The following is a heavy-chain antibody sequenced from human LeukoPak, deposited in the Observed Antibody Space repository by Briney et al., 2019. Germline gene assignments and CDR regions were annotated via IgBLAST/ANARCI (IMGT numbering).Heavy chain of an antibody. CDR2: LIENGATT. D-gene: IGHD1-26*01. Sequence: GGSLRLSCAASGFTFSSPAMSWVRQAPGKGLEWVSGLIENGATTYYADSVKGRFSISRDNSMNTVYLQMNNLRAEDTAVYYCVKDYRVGSSPAFGDFWGQGTLVTVSS. CDR3: VKDYRVGSSPAFGDF. CDR1: GFTFSSPA. V-gene: IGHV3-23*01. J-gene: IGHJ4*02.